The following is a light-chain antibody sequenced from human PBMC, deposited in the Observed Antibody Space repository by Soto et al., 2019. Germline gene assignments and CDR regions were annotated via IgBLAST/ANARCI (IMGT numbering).Light chain of an antibody. CDR2: GAS. CDR1: QSVSSN. Sequence: EIVITQSPATLSVSPGERATLSCRASQSVSSNLAWYQQKPGQAPRLLIYGASTRATGIPARFSGSGSGTEFTLTISSLQSEDFAVYYCQQHNNWPPWTFGQGTEVDI. CDR3: QQHNNWPPWT. V-gene: IGKV3-15*01. J-gene: IGKJ1*01.